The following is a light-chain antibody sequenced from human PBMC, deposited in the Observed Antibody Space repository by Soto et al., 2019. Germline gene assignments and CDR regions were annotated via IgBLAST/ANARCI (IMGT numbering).Light chain of an antibody. J-gene: IGLJ1*01. V-gene: IGLV2-14*01. CDR1: SSDVGGYNY. Sequence: QSALTQPASVSGSPGQSITISCTGTSSDVGGYNYVSWYQQHPGKAPKLLIYDVSNRPSGVSNRFSGSKSANTAALTISGLEAEDEAYYYCSVYTGSREVFGSGTKLTVL. CDR2: DVS. CDR3: SVYTGSREV.